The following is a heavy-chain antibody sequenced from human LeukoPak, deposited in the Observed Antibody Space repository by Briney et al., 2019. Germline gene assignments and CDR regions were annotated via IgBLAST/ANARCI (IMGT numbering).Heavy chain of an antibody. D-gene: IGHD7-27*01. CDR1: GFTFSSYA. Sequence: PGGSLRLSCAASGFTFSSYAMSWVRQAPGKGLEWVSGISGSGGSTYYADSVKGRFTISGDNSKNTLYLQMNSLRAEDTAVYYCAKGLGNWGPGDAFDIWGQGTMVTVSS. V-gene: IGHV3-23*01. J-gene: IGHJ3*02. CDR3: AKGLGNWGPGDAFDI. CDR2: ISGSGGST.